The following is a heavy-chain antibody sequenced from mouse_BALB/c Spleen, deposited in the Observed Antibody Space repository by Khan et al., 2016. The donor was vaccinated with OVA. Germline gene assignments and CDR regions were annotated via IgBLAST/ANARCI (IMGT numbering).Heavy chain of an antibody. CDR2: INPRSDYT. V-gene: IGHV1-4*01. CDR3: TRGYDFFAH. D-gene: IGHD2-2*01. J-gene: IGHJ3*01. CDR1: GYTFTSNT. Sequence: QVQLKESGAELSRPGASVKMSCKASGYTFTSNTMHWVKQRPGQGLEWIGYINPRSDYTIYSQKFKDKATLTADISSSTAYMQLSSLTSDDSAVYYCTRGYDFFAHWGQGTLVTVSA.